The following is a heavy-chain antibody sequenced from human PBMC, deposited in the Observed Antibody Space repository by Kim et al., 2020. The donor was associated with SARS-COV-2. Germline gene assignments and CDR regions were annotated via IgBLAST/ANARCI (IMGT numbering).Heavy chain of an antibody. CDR3: ASYQYGSGLSELDY. Sequence: ASVKVSCKASGYTFTSYGISWVRQAPGQGLEWMGWISAYNGNTNYAQKLQGRVTMTTDTSTSTAYMELRSLRSDDTAVYYCASYQYGSGLSELDYWGQGTLVTVSS. CDR2: ISAYNGNT. V-gene: IGHV1-18*01. CDR1: GYTFTSYG. D-gene: IGHD3-10*01. J-gene: IGHJ4*02.